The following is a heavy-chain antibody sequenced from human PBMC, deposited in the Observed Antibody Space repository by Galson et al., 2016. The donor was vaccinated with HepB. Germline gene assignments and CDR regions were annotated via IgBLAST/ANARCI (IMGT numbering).Heavy chain of an antibody. V-gene: IGHV5-51*01. J-gene: IGHJ4*02. D-gene: IGHD2-15*01. CDR3: ARIACSGGTCYLNN. Sequence: QSGAEVKKPGESLKISCEGSGYSFASYWIGWVRQMPGKGLEWMGIIYPSDSDTRYSPSFQGQVTIPADKSISTAYLQWSSLKAADTAMYYCARIACSGGTCYLNNWGQGTLVTVSS. CDR1: GYSFASYW. CDR2: IYPSDSDT.